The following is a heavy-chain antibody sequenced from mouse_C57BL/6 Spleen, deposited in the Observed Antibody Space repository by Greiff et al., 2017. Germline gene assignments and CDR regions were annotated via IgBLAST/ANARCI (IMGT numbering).Heavy chain of an antibody. D-gene: IGHD1-1*01. CDR1: GYTFTSYG. J-gene: IGHJ1*03. V-gene: IGHV1-81*01. CDR2: IYPRSGNT. CDR3: ARDYYGSSPHWYFDV. Sequence: VQLQQSGAELARPGASVKLSCKASGYTFTSYGISWVKQRTGQGLEWIGEIYPRSGNTYYNEKFKGKATLTADKSSSTAYMELRSLTSEDSAVYFCARDYYGSSPHWYFDVWGTGTTVTVSS.